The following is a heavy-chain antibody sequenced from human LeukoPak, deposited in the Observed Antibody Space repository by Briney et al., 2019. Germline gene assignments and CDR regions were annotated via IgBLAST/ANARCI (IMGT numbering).Heavy chain of an antibody. CDR2: ISWNSGSI. V-gene: IGHV3-9*01. CDR1: GFTFDDYA. CDR3: AKDTDDYGDYETGRWHAFDI. Sequence: GGSLRLSCAASGFTFDDYAMHWVRQAPGKGPEWVSGISWNSGSIGYADSVKGRFTISRDNAKNSLYLQMNSLRAEDTALYYCAKDTDDYGDYETGRWHAFDIWGQGTMVTVSS. D-gene: IGHD4-17*01. J-gene: IGHJ3*02.